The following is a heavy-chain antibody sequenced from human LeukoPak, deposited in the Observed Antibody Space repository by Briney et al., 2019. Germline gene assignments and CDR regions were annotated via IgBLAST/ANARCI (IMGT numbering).Heavy chain of an antibody. CDR3: ARENDYYDSSGYAGFDY. CDR2: MNPNSGNT. J-gene: IGHJ4*02. D-gene: IGHD3-22*01. Sequence: ASVKVSCKASGYTFTSYDINWVRQATGQGLEWMGWMNPNSGNTGYAQKFQGRVTMTRNTSISTAYMELSRLRSDDTAVYYCARENDYYDSSGYAGFDYWGQGTLVTVSS. V-gene: IGHV1-8*01. CDR1: GYTFTSYD.